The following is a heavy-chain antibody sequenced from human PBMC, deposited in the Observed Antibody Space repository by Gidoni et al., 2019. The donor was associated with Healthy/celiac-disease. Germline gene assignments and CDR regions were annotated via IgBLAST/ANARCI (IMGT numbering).Heavy chain of an antibody. D-gene: IGHD2-15*01. CDR1: GFTFSPHS. CDR2: MSSSRSYI. Sequence: VQQAVAGGGLVMPGVPLRLLCPPSGFTFSPHSMNGGRQAPGKGLELVPSMSSSRSYIYYADSVKGRFTITRVNATNSMYMKMNSLRADDTAVYYCARDLVVVVAATGWFDPWGQGTLVTVSS. CDR3: ARDLVVVVAATGWFDP. V-gene: IGHV3-21*01. J-gene: IGHJ5*02.